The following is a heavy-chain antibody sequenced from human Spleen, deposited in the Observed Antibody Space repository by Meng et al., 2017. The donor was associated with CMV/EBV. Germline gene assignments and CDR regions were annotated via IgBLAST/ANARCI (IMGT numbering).Heavy chain of an antibody. CDR3: AKDRGYKGYCSSTSCYLPPIN. CDR2: ISGGGGST. J-gene: IGHJ4*02. V-gene: IGHV3-23*01. CDR1: GFTFSSYA. Sequence: GESLKISCAASGFTFSSYAMSWVRQAPGKGLEWVSAISGGGGSTFYADSVKGRFTISRDNSKNTLSLQMNSLRAEDTAVYYCAKDRGYKGYCSSTSCYLPPINWGQGTLVTVSS. D-gene: IGHD2-2*01.